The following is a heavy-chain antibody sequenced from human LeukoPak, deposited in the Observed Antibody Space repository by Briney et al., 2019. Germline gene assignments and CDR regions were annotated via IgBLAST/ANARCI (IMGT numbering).Heavy chain of an antibody. CDR1: GGSFSGYY. V-gene: IGHV4-34*01. CDR2: INHSGST. CDR3: ARGGAYYYGSGSYYPNWFDP. J-gene: IGHJ5*02. Sequence: SETLSLTCAVYGGSFSGYYWSWIRQPPGKGLEWIGEINHSGSTNYNPPLKSRVTISVDTSKNQFSLKLSSVTAADTAVYYCARGGAYYYGSGSYYPNWFDPWGQGTLVTVSS. D-gene: IGHD3-10*01.